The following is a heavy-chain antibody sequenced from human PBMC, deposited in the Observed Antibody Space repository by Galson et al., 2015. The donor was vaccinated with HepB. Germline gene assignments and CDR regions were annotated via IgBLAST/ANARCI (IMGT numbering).Heavy chain of an antibody. CDR3: ARDRSSIAVAGGDDWLNY. CDR1: GFTFSDYY. CDR2: ISSSSSYT. V-gene: IGHV3-11*06. Sequence: SLRLSCAASGFTFSDYYMSWIRQAPGKGLEWVSYISSSSSYTNYADSVKGRFTISRDNAKNSLYLQMNSLRAEDTAVYYCARDRSSIAVAGGDDWLNYWGQGTLVTASS. D-gene: IGHD6-19*01. J-gene: IGHJ4*02.